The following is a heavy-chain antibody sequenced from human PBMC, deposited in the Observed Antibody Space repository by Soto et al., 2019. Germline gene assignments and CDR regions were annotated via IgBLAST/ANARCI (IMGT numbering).Heavy chain of an antibody. D-gene: IGHD6-13*01. CDR1: GFTFSSYE. CDR3: ARDLYSSSWYSTYYYYGMDV. Sequence: PGGSLRLSCAASGFTFSSYEMNWVRQAPGKGLEWVSYISSSGSTIYYADSVKGRFTISRDNAKNSLYLQMNSLRAEDTAVYYCARDLYSSSWYSTYYYYGMDVWGQGTTVTVSS. CDR2: ISSSGSTI. V-gene: IGHV3-48*03. J-gene: IGHJ6*02.